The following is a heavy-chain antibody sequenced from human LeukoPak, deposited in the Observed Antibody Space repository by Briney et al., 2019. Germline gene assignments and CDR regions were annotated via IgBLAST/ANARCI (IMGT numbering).Heavy chain of an antibody. Sequence: GGSLRLSCAASGFTFSTYGMHWVRQAPGEGLEWVAVIWYDGSEKYYADSVKGRFTISRDNSKNTLYLQINSLRADDTAVYYCAGSGPQGGYYYGMDVWGQGTTVTVSS. CDR1: GFTFSTYG. CDR3: AGSGPQGGYYYGMDV. CDR2: IWYDGSEK. J-gene: IGHJ6*02. V-gene: IGHV3-33*01. D-gene: IGHD3-10*01.